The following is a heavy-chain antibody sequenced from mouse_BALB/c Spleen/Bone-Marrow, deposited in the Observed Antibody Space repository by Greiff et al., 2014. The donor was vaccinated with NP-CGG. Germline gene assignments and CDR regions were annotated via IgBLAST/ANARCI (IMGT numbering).Heavy chain of an antibody. Sequence: VQLQQSGAELVKPGASVKLSCTGSGFNSKDTYMHWVKQRPEQGLEWIGRIDPANGSTRYDPKFQGKATITADTSSNTAYLQLSSLTSEDTAVYYCARSYRYTCFAYWGQGTMVTVSA. CDR2: IDPANGST. J-gene: IGHJ3*01. CDR3: ARSYRYTCFAY. V-gene: IGHV14-3*02. D-gene: IGHD2-14*01. CDR1: GFNSKDTY.